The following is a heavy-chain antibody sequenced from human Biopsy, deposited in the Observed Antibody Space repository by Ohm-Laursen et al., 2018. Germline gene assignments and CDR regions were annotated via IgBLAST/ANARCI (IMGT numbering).Heavy chain of an antibody. D-gene: IGHD5-12*01. V-gene: IGHV1-69*06. J-gene: IGHJ2*01. Sequence: SSVKVSCKASGGMFNSYTINWLRQAPGQGLQWMGGIMSLYNTTNYAQKFWDRITVTADKSTNTVYMTLSSLTSEDTTVYFCARGLGGYDYWYFDLWGRGTLVIVSS. CDR2: IMSLYNTT. CDR1: GGMFNSYT. CDR3: ARGLGGYDYWYFDL.